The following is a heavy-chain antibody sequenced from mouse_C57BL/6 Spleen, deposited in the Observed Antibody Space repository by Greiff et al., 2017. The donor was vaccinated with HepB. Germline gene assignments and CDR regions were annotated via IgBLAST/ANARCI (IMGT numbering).Heavy chain of an antibody. CDR1: GYAFSSYW. J-gene: IGHJ2*01. D-gene: IGHD1-1*01. CDR3: AYYYGSSYFDY. Sequence: VKLQESGAELVKPGASVKISCKASGYAFSSYWMNWVKQRPGKGLEWIGQIYPGDGDTNYNGKFKGKATLTADKSSSTAYMQLSSLTSEDSAVYFCAYYYGSSYFDYWGQGTTLTVSS. V-gene: IGHV1-80*01. CDR2: IYPGDGDT.